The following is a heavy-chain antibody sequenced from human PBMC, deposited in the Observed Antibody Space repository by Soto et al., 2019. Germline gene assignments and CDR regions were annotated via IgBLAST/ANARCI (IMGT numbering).Heavy chain of an antibody. CDR1: GFTFSNYW. J-gene: IGHJ6*03. CDR3: ARGDCVGCTCYSLAGSFYYYMDV. Sequence: EVQLVESGGGLVQPGGSLRLSCVASGFTFSNYWMYWVRQAPGEGLVWVSRINSDGSVSSYADSVKGRLTISRDNVKNTLYLQMDSLRAEDTAVDYCARGDCVGCTCYSLAGSFYYYMDVWGKGTTVTVFS. V-gene: IGHV3-74*01. D-gene: IGHD2-15*01. CDR2: INSDGSVS.